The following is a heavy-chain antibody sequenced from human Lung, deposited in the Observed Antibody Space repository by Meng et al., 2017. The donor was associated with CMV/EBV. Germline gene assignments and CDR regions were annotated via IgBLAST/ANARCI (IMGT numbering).Heavy chain of an antibody. V-gene: IGHV1-18*04. Sequence: SVXVSXXAYGYSFNSYIISWVRQAPGQGLEWMGWVNSYTGDTDYAQQFQERITMTTDTSTTTVYMELRSLRTDDTAAYYCARISMIRGIIITGWFDPWGQGTLVXSPQ. CDR2: VNSYTGDT. D-gene: IGHD3-10*01. J-gene: IGHJ5*02. CDR3: ARISMIRGIIITGWFDP. CDR1: GYSFNSYI.